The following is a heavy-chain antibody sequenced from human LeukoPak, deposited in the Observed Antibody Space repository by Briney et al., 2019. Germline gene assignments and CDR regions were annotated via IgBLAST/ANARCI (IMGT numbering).Heavy chain of an antibody. V-gene: IGHV3-20*04. CDR1: GFTFDDYG. Sequence: GGSLRLSCAASGFTFDDYGMSWVCQAPGKGLEWVFGINWNGGSTGYADSVKGRFTISRDNAKNSLYLQMNSLRAEDTALYYCAREISGIAVAGTGPYYYYYMDVWGKGTTVTVSS. J-gene: IGHJ6*03. D-gene: IGHD6-19*01. CDR2: INWNGGST. CDR3: AREISGIAVAGTGPYYYYYMDV.